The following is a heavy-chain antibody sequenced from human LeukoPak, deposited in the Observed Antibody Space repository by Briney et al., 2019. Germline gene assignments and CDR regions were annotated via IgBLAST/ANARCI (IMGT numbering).Heavy chain of an antibody. CDR2: ASSTGTT. CDR3: ARQKRQTSATWQQFDAFDI. D-gene: IGHD5-24*01. V-gene: IGHV4-59*08. J-gene: IGHJ3*02. CDR1: GDSISGYY. Sequence: SETLSLTCSVSGDSISGYYWNWIRESPEKGLEWIGYASSTGTTFYNASLRSRVTISFDTSKNTFSLTLTSVTASDAAVYYCARQKRQTSATWQQFDAFDIWGQGTVVTVSS.